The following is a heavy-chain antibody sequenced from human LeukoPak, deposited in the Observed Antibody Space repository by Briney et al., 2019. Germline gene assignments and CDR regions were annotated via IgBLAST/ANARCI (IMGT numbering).Heavy chain of an antibody. Sequence: SETLSLTCTVSGGSISSYYWNWIRQPPGKGLEWIGYIYYSGSTNYNPSLKSRVTISVDTSKNQFSLKLSSVTAADTAVYYCARAPHSYGYIYWFDPWGQGTLVTVSS. CDR2: IYYSGST. CDR3: ARAPHSYGYIYWFDP. J-gene: IGHJ5*02. CDR1: GGSISSYY. V-gene: IGHV4-59*01. D-gene: IGHD5-18*01.